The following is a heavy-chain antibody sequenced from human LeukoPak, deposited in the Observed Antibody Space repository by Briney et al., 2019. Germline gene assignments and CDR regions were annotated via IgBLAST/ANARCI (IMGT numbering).Heavy chain of an antibody. CDR1: GYSISSGYY. CDR3: ARELDTATKERGFDY. Sequence: PSETLSLTCTVSGYSISSGYYWGWIRQPPGKGLEWIGCIYHSGSTYYNPSLKSRVTISVDTSKNQFSLKMSSVTAADTAVYYCARELDTATKERGFDYWGQGTLVTVSS. V-gene: IGHV4-38-2*02. J-gene: IGHJ4*02. D-gene: IGHD5-18*01. CDR2: IYHSGST.